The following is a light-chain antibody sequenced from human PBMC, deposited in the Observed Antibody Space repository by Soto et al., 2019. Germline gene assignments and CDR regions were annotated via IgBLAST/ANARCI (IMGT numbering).Light chain of an antibody. CDR3: SSYTSGSTLDVL. Sequence: QSALTQPASVSGSPGQSITISCTGTSSDVGYHNYVSWYQQHPGKAPKLMIYDVNDRPSGVSNRFSGSKSGNTASLTISGLQAEDEADYYCSSYTSGSTLDVLFGGGTKLTVL. J-gene: IGLJ2*01. CDR2: DVN. CDR1: SSDVGYHNY. V-gene: IGLV2-14*03.